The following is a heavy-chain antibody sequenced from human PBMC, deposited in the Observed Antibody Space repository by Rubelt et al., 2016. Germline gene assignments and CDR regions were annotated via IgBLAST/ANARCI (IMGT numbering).Heavy chain of an antibody. CDR2: IYHSGDT. Sequence: SWMRQPPGEGLEWIGYIYHSGDTNYNPSLKSRVTISVDTSKNQFSLKLSSVTAADTAVYYCARHGSSYGSSWALDYWGQGTLVTVSS. CDR3: ARHGSSYGSSWALDY. J-gene: IGHJ4*02. D-gene: IGHD6-13*01. V-gene: IGHV4-59*08.